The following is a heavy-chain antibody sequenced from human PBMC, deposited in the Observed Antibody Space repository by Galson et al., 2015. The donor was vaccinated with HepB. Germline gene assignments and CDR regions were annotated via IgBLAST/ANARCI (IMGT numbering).Heavy chain of an antibody. J-gene: IGHJ4*01. D-gene: IGHD6-19*01. CDR3: ARSVAGSFDQ. CDR1: GFTFNIYS. CDR2: ITSDERTI. Sequence: SLRLSCAASGFTFNIYSTNWVRQVPGKGLEWVSYITSDERTINCADPVKGRFIISRDNAKNSVYLQMNSLRDEDTAVYYCARSVAGSFDQWGHGTLVTVSS. V-gene: IGHV3-48*02.